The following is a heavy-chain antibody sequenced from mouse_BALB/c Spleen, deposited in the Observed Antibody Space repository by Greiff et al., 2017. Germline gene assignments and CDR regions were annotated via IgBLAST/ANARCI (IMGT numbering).Heavy chain of an antibody. CDR3: ARQYYYGSSYYFDY. Sequence: EVHLVESGGGLVQPGGSLKLSCAASGFTFSSYTMSWVRQTPEKRLEWVAYISNGGGSTYYPDTVKGRFTISRDNAKNTLYLQMSSLKSEDTAMYYCARQYYYGSSYYFDYWGQGTTLTVSS. J-gene: IGHJ2*01. D-gene: IGHD1-1*01. CDR2: ISNGGGST. CDR1: GFTFSSYT. V-gene: IGHV5-12-2*01.